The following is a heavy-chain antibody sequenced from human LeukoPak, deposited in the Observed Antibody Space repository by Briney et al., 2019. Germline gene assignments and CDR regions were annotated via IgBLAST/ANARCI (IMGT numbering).Heavy chain of an antibody. CDR3: ARRGYSYGHYYYYYMDV. J-gene: IGHJ6*03. Sequence: SETLSLTCAVYGGSFSGYYWSWIRQPPGKGLGWIGEINHSGSTNYNPSLKSRVTISVDTSKNQFSLKLSSVTAADTAVYYCARRGYSYGHYYYYYMDVWGKGTTVTVSS. CDR2: INHSGST. D-gene: IGHD5-18*01. V-gene: IGHV4-34*01. CDR1: GGSFSGYY.